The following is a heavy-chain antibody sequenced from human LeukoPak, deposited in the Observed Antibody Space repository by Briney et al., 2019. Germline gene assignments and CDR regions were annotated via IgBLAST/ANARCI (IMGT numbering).Heavy chain of an antibody. CDR3: ARVTDYYDSSGYYSWFDY. Sequence: SGTLSLTCTVSGGSISSGGYYWSWIRQHPGKGLEWIGYIYYSGSTYYNPSLKSRVTISVDTSKNQFSLKLSSVTAADTAVYYCARVTDYYDSSGYYSWFDYWGQGTLVTVSS. CDR2: IYYSGST. D-gene: IGHD3-22*01. CDR1: GGSISSGGYY. V-gene: IGHV4-31*03. J-gene: IGHJ4*02.